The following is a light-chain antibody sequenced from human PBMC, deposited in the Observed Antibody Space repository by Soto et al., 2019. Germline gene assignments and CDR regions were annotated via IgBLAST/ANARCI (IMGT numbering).Light chain of an antibody. CDR1: SSDVGAYDY. V-gene: IGLV2-14*01. CDR3: TSYRNTINFDV. J-gene: IGLJ1*01. CDR2: EVN. Sequence: QSALTQPASVSGSPGQSITISCTGTSSDVGAYDYVSWYQHHPGQAPRRIIYEVNNRPSGVSHRFSGSKSGSTASLTISGLQAEDEADYYCTSYRNTINFDVFGTGTKLTVL.